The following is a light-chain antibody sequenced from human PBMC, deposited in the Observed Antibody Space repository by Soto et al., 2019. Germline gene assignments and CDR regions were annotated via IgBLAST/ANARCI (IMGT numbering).Light chain of an antibody. CDR1: SSDVGAYNY. J-gene: IGLJ2*01. Sequence: QSALTQPRSVSGSPGQSVTISCSGNSSDVGAYNYVSWYQHHPGKAPKVMIYDVNKRPSGVPDRFSGSKSGNTASLTISGLQAEDEADYYCCSYAGNYILVFGGGTKLTVL. CDR2: DVN. V-gene: IGLV2-11*01. CDR3: CSYAGNYILV.